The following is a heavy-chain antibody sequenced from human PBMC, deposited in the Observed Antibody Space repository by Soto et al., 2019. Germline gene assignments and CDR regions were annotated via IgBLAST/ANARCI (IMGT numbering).Heavy chain of an antibody. CDR3: ARESEDLTSNFDY. CDR2: ISSTTNYI. J-gene: IGHJ4*02. Sequence: GGSLRLSCAASGFTFTRYSMNWVRQAPGKGLEWVSSISSTTNYIYYGDSMKGRFTISRDNAKNSLYLEMNSLRVEDTAVYYCARESEDLTSNFDYWGQGTLVTVSS. V-gene: IGHV3-21*06. CDR1: GFTFTRYS.